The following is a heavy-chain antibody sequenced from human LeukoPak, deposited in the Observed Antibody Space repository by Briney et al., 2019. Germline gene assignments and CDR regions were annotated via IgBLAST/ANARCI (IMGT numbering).Heavy chain of an antibody. Sequence: SVTVSCKASGGTFSSYAISWVRQAPGQGLEWMGGIIPIFGTANYAQKFQGRVTITADESTSTAYMELSSLRSEDTAVYYCARVTLGYSRSGDNYYYYGMDVWGQGTTVSVSS. CDR1: GGTFSSYA. D-gene: IGHD6-13*01. CDR3: ARVTLGYSRSGDNYYYYGMDV. CDR2: IIPIFGTA. J-gene: IGHJ6*02. V-gene: IGHV1-69*13.